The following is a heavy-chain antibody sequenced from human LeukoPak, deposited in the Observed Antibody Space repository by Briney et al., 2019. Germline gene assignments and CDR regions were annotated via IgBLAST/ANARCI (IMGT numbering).Heavy chain of an antibody. Sequence: SETLSLTCTVSGGSITSSSYYWGWIRQPPGKGLEWIGSIYYSGSTYYNPSLKSRLTISVDTSKNQFSLNLSSVTAADTAVYYCARHAHYPYYMDVWGKGTTVTVSS. V-gene: IGHV4-39*01. CDR1: GGSITSSSYY. CDR2: IYYSGST. J-gene: IGHJ6*03. CDR3: ARHAHYPYYMDV.